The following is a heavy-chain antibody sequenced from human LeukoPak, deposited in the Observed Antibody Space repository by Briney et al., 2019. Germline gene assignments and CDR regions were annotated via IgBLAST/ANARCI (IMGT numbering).Heavy chain of an antibody. Sequence: ASVKVSCKASGYTFTGYYMHWERQAPGQGLEWMGWINPNSGGTNYAQKFQGRVTMTRDTSISTAYMELSRLRSDDTAVFYCARGGYSYGKLLGYYYYYMDVWGKGTTVTASS. CDR3: ARGGYSYGKLLGYYYYYMDV. J-gene: IGHJ6*03. D-gene: IGHD5-18*01. CDR2: INPNSGGT. CDR1: GYTFTGYY. V-gene: IGHV1-2*02.